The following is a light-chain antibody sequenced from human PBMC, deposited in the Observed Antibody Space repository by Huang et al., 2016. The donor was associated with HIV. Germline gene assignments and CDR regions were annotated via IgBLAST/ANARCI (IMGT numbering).Light chain of an antibody. J-gene: IGKJ1*01. V-gene: IGKV1-5*03. CDR3: QQYNSYSWT. CDR1: QSISSW. CDR2: KAS. Sequence: DIQMPQSPSTLSASVVDRVTITCRASQSISSWLAWYQQKQGKAPKLLIYKASSLESGVPSRFSGSGSGTEFTLTISSLQPDDFSTYYCQQYNSYSWTFGQGTKVEIK.